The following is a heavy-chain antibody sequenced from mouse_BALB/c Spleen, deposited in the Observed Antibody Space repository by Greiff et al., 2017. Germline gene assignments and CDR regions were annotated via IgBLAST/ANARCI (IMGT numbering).Heavy chain of an antibody. D-gene: IGHD1-1*01. V-gene: IGHV3-8*02. CDR2: ISYSGST. CDR3: ARSGYYGSSYWYFDV. J-gene: IGHJ1*01. CDR1: GDSITSGY. Sequence: EVKLVESGPSLVKPSQTLSLTCSVTGDSITSGYWNWIRTFPGNKLEYMGYISYSGSTYYNPSLKRRISITRDTSKNQYYLQLNSVTTESTATYYCARSGYYGSSYWYFDVWGAGTTVTVSS.